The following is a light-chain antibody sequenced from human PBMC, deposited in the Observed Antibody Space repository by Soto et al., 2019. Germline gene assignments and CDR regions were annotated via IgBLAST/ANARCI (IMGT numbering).Light chain of an antibody. CDR1: QTIDNW. J-gene: IGKJ1*01. V-gene: IGKV1-5*01. Sequence: DIQMTQSPSTLSASVGDRVTITCRASQTIDNWLSWYQQKPGKAPKLLIYDASRLESGVPSRFSGSGSGTDFTLAITGLQPDDFATYYCQQFDTFFWTFGPGTRVEIK. CDR3: QQFDTFFWT. CDR2: DAS.